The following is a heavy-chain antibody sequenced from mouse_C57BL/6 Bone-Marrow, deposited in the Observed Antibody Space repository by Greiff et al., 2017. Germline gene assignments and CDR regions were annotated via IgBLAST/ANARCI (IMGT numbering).Heavy chain of an antibody. CDR1: GYTFTSYW. CDR3: ARYPGNYYSDYAMDV. D-gene: IGHD2-1*01. Sequence: QVQLQQPGAELVRPGTSVKLSCKASGYTFTSYWMHWVKQRPGQGLEWIGVIDPSDSYTNYNQKFKGKATLTVDTSSSTAYMQLSSLAAEDSSVYYCARYPGNYYSDYAMDVWGQGTSVTVSS. V-gene: IGHV1-59*01. CDR2: IDPSDSYT. J-gene: IGHJ4*01.